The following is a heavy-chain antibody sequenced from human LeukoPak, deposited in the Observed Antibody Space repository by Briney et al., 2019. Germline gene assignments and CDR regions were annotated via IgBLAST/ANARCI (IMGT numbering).Heavy chain of an antibody. J-gene: IGHJ4*02. CDR1: GGTFSSYA. D-gene: IGHD3-22*01. CDR3: ARDRDYDSSGYSPTGPLFDY. CDR2: IIPILGIA. V-gene: IGHV1-69*04. Sequence: SVHVSCKASGGTFSSYAISWVRQAPGQGLEWMGRIIPILGIANYAQKFQGRVTITADKSTSTAYMELSSLRSEDTAVYYCARDRDYDSSGYSPTGPLFDYWGQGTLVTVSS.